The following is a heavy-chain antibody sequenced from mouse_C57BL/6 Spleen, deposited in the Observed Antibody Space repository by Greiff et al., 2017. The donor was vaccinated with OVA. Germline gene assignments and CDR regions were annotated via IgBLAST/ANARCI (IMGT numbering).Heavy chain of an antibody. V-gene: IGHV1-15*01. CDR2: IDPETGGT. J-gene: IGHJ2*01. Sequence: VQLVESGAELVRPGASVTLSCKASGYTFTDYEMHWVKQTPVHGLEWIGAIDPETGGTAYTQKFKGKAILTADKSSSTDYMELRSLTSEDSAVYYCTRRRSEYFDYWGQGTTLTVSS. CDR1: GYTFTDYE. D-gene: IGHD3-2*02. CDR3: TRRRSEYFDY.